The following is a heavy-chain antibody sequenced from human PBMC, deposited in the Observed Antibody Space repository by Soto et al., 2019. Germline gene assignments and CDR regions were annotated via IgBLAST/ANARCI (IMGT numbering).Heavy chain of an antibody. CDR3: ARNDHGGNPVFAT. CDR2: IYYSGRT. Sequence: QVQLQESGPGLVKPSETLSLTCTVSGASLSNYYWSWIRQPPGKGLEWIGYIYYSGRTNYNPSLKSRRTMSVDTSKHQVSLKPDSVTAAATAVYYCARNDHGGNPVFATWGEGTLVTVSS. J-gene: IGHJ5*02. CDR1: GASLSNYY. V-gene: IGHV4-59*01. D-gene: IGHD4-17*01.